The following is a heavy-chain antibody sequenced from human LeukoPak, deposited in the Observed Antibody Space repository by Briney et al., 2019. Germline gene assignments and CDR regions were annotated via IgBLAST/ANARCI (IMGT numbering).Heavy chain of an antibody. CDR2: INPNSGGT. CDR1: GYTFTGYY. D-gene: IGHD3-22*01. V-gene: IGHV1-2*02. J-gene: IGHJ4*02. Sequence: ASVKVSCKASGYTFTGYYIHWVRQAPGQGLEWMGWINPNSGGTNYAQKFQGRVTMTRDTSISTAYMDLSRLRSDDTAVYYCARDLRYYYDSSGYFHAGSFDYWGQGSLVTVSS. CDR3: ARDLRYYYDSSGYFHAGSFDY.